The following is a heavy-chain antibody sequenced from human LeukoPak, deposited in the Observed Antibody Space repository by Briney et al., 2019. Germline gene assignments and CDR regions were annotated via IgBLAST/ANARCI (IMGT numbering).Heavy chain of an antibody. D-gene: IGHD3-3*01. CDR1: GFSLSSYA. J-gene: IGHJ4*02. CDR3: AKDRRRFWSGYLDY. V-gene: IGHV3-23*01. CDR2: ISDSGSST. Sequence: GGSLRLSCAASGFSLSSYAMSWVRQAPGKGLEWVSGISDSGSSTYYADSVKGRFTISRDNSKNTLYLQMNNLTAEDTAVYYCAKDRRRFWSGYLDYWGQGALVTVSS.